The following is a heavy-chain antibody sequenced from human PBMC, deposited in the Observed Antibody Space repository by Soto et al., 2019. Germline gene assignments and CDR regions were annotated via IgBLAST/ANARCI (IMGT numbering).Heavy chain of an antibody. Sequence: GGSMILSCTATGLTFRSSAMSWVRQDPGKGLEWVSTVTASGSSTYYTASVKGRFSISRDNSKNTLSLQMNSLRVEDTAIYFCAKSDYDPLTSFYDWGLGTLVTVSS. CDR2: VTASGSST. CDR3: AKSDYDPLTSFYD. J-gene: IGHJ4*02. CDR1: GLTFRSSA. D-gene: IGHD3-9*01. V-gene: IGHV3-23*01.